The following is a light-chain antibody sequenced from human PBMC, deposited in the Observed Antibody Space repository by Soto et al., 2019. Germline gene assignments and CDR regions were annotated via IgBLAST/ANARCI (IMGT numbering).Light chain of an antibody. CDR2: LNSDGSH. CDR3: QTWGTGIVV. Sequence: QPVLTQSPSASASLGASVKLTCTLSSGHSSYAIAWHQQQPEKGPRYLMKLNSDGSHSKGDGIPDRFSGSSSGAERYLTISSLQAEDESDYDCQTWGTGIVVFGGGTKLTVL. V-gene: IGLV4-69*01. J-gene: IGLJ2*01. CDR1: SGHSSYA.